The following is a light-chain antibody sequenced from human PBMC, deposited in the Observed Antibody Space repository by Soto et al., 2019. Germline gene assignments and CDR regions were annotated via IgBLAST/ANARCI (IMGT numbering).Light chain of an antibody. CDR1: SSDVGGYNY. Sequence: QSVLTQPASVSGSPGQSITISCTGTSSDVGGYNYVSWYQQHPGKAPKLMIYDVSNRPSGVSNRFSGSKSGDTASLTISGLQAEDEADYYCSSYSSISAYVFGIGTKAPS. CDR2: DVS. J-gene: IGLJ1*01. V-gene: IGLV2-14*01. CDR3: SSYSSISAYV.